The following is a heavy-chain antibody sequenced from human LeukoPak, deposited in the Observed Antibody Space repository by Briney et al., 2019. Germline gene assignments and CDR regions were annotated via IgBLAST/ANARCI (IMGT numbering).Heavy chain of an antibody. CDR2: IKSDGST. Sequence: GGSLRLSCAASGFTFSSYWMHWVRQIPGKGLVWVSRIKSDGSTISADSVKGRFTISRDNANNTVYLQMNSLRAEDTAIYYCARAVTYFYGSVTYDWFDPWGQGTLVTVSS. D-gene: IGHD3-10*01. J-gene: IGHJ5*02. CDR1: GFTFSSYW. CDR3: ARAVTYFYGSVTYDWFDP. V-gene: IGHV3-74*01.